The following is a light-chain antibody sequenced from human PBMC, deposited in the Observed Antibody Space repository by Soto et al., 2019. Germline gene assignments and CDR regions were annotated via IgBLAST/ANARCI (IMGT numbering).Light chain of an antibody. J-gene: IGKJ2*01. CDR3: QQYTNTNNPWM. CDR2: DAS. CDR1: QTISTW. V-gene: IGKV1-5*01. Sequence: DIQVTQSPPTLSASVGDRVTITCRASQTISTWMAWYQQKPGKAPKLLVYDASTLQSGVASRFSGSGSGTEFTLIISGLQPDDSATYCCQQYTNTNNPWMFGQGTKWISN.